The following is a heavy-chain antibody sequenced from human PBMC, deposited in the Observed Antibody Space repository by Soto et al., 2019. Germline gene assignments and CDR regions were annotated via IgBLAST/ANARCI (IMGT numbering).Heavy chain of an antibody. CDR1: GYTFTRSG. V-gene: IGHV1-18*01. Sequence: ASVKVSCKASGYTFTRSGISWVRQAPGQGPEWMGWISRYNGDTSYAQTFQGRVTMTTDTSKSTAYMELRSRRSEDTAVYYCEREHSSSWRFDDWGQENLVTACS. CDR2: ISRYNGDT. J-gene: IGHJ4*02. D-gene: IGHD6-13*01. CDR3: EREHSSSWRFDD.